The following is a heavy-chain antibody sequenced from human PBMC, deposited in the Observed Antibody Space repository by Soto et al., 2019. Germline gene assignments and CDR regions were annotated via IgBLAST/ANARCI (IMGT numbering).Heavy chain of an antibody. CDR3: ATSLVVGAYNWFDP. D-gene: IGHD1-26*01. CDR1: GYSFTTYW. V-gene: IGHV5-51*01. Sequence: PGESLKISCQASGYSFTTYWIAWVRQMPGKGLEWMGVIYPGDSDTRYSPSFQGQVTISADKSINTAYLQWSSLKASDTAMYYCATSLVVGAYNWFDPWGQGTLVTVSS. CDR2: IYPGDSDT. J-gene: IGHJ5*02.